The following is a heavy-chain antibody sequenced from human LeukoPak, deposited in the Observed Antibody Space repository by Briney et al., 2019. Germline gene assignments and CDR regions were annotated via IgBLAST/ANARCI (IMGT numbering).Heavy chain of an antibody. V-gene: IGHV1-2*04. CDR2: INPDSGGT. CDR3: ATSRGATPALDF. CDR1: GYTFTGYY. J-gene: IGHJ4*02. Sequence: ASVKVSCKASGYTFTGYYLHWVRQAPGQGLEWMGWINPDSGGTNYAQNFQGWVTMTRDTSISTAYTELSRLRSDDTAVYYCATSRGATPALDFWGQGTLVTVSS. D-gene: IGHD1-26*01.